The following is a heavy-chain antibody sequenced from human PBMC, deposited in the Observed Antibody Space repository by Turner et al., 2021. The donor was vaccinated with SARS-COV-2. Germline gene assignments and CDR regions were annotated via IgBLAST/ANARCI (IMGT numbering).Heavy chain of an antibody. J-gene: IGHJ4*02. CDR2: IYSGGST. CDR3: ARVGSYGRRDVDY. V-gene: IGHV3-53*01. CDR1: GFTVSSNY. D-gene: IGHD5-18*01. Sequence: EVQLVDSGGGLIQPGGSLRLSCAASGFTVSSNYMSWVRQAPGKGLEWVSVIYSGGSTYSADSVKGRFTISRDNSKNTLYLQMNSLRAEDTAVYYCARVGSYGRRDVDYWGQGTLVTVSS.